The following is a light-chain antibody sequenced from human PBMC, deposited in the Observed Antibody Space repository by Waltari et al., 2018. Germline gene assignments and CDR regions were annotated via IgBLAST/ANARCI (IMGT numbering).Light chain of an antibody. CDR1: LAISNY. Sequence: DIVLTHSPATPSLFPVERTTLSCRVSLAISNYFAWYQQKPGQAHRVLIYDASNRAAGIPARFRGGGAGTDFNLPITSFEPKDFAVYYCQKRYDWPLTFGGGTKVEIK. CDR2: DAS. CDR3: QKRYDWPLT. V-gene: IGKV3-11*01. J-gene: IGKJ4*01.